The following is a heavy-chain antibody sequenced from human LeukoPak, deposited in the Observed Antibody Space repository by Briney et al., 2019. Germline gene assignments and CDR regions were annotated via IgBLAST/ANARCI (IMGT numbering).Heavy chain of an antibody. CDR3: AILQGYYDWNGFLVQ. J-gene: IGHJ4*02. CDR1: GFTFSSYA. V-gene: IGHV3-23*01. Sequence: GGSLRLSCAASGFTFSSYAMSWVRQAPGKGLEWVSFISPSGDRTSNADSVEGRFTISRDNTRNTLYLQMNSLRDEDTGVYYCAILQGYYDWNGFLVQWGQGTLVTVSS. D-gene: IGHD3-16*01. CDR2: ISPSGDRT.